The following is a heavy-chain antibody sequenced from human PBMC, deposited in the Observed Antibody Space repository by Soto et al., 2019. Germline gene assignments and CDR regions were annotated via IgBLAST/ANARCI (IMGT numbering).Heavy chain of an antibody. CDR3: VKGSDLYDPGYNYADS. CDR2: ISHDGYRK. V-gene: IGHV3-30*18. Sequence: QVQLVESGGGVVQPGRSLRLSCEVSGFTFRNYAMHWVRQAPGKGLEWLTFISHDGYRKFYRDSVKGRFTISRDNSKNTMNLKMSSLNREDTVVYYCVKGSDLYDPGYNYADSWGQGILATV. D-gene: IGHD3-16*01. CDR1: GFTFRNYA. J-gene: IGHJ4*02.